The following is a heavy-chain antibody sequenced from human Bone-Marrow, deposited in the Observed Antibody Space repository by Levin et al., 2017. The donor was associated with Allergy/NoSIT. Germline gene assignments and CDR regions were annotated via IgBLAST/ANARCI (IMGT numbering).Heavy chain of an antibody. CDR1: GGSISSINW. Sequence: SSETLSLTCAVSGGSISSINWWSWVRQPPGKGLEWIGEIYHNGNTNYNPSLKSRVTISVDKSKNQVVLRLSSVTAADTAVYFCARTPDYYFGMDVWGQGTTVSVS. J-gene: IGHJ6*02. CDR2: IYHNGNT. V-gene: IGHV4-4*02. CDR3: ARTPDYYFGMDV.